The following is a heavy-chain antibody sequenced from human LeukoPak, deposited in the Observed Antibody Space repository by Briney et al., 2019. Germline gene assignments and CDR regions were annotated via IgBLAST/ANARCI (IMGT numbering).Heavy chain of an antibody. V-gene: IGHV4-39*01. D-gene: IGHD2-2*01. J-gene: IGHJ6*03. Sequence: PSETLSLTCTVSGDSMSSNYYYWGWIRQPPGKGLEWIGTVYFTGSPYYNPSLKSRVTISVDTSETQFSLTLSSVTAADTAVYFCARHLVVPATTYYYYYVDVWGKGTTVTVSS. CDR2: VYFTGSP. CDR3: ARHLVVPATTYYYYYVDV. CDR1: GDSMSSNYYY.